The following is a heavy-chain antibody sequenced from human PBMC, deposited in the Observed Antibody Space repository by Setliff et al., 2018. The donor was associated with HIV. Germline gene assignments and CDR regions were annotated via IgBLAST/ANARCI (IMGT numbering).Heavy chain of an antibody. CDR2: ISPDGSRN. CDR1: GFNFNNFW. J-gene: IGHJ4*02. V-gene: IGHV3-7*03. CDR3: ARWGDTPTFYNFWSGYYFDY. D-gene: IGHD3-3*01. Sequence: QPGGSLRLSCAASGFNFNNFWMHWVRQAPGKGLEWVASISPDGSRNHCVGSVKGRFTASRDNAKRSLYLQMNSLRAEDTAVYYCARWGDTPTFYNFWSGYYFDYWGQGALVTVSS.